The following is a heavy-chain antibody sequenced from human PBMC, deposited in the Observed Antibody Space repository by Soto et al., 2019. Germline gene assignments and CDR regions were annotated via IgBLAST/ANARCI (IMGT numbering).Heavy chain of an antibody. Sequence: SETLSLTCTVSGGSISSYYWSWIRQPPGKGLEWIGYIYYSGSTNYNPSLKSRVTISVDTSKNQFSLKLSSVTAADTAVYYRARGDSSGSYYYYYGMDVWGQGTTVTVSS. CDR3: ARGDSSGSYYYYYGMDV. V-gene: IGHV4-59*01. J-gene: IGHJ6*02. CDR2: IYYSGST. CDR1: GGSISSYY. D-gene: IGHD3-22*01.